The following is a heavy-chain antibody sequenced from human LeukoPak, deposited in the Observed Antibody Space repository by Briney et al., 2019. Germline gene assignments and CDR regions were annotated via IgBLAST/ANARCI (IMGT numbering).Heavy chain of an antibody. CDR1: GFTFSSYS. Sequence: PGGSLRLSCAASGFTFSSYSMNWVRQAPGKGLEWVSGIRADAVTTYYADSVKGRFIISRDNSKKTVYLQMNNLNVEDAAMYYCVKDDGWVQYANWGQGTLVTVSS. J-gene: IGHJ4*02. V-gene: IGHV3-23*01. D-gene: IGHD5-24*01. CDR3: VKDDGWVQYAN. CDR2: IRADAVTT.